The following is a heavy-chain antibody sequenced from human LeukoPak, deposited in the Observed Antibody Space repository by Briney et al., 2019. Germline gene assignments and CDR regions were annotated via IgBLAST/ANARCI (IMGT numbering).Heavy chain of an antibody. V-gene: IGHV3-23*01. D-gene: IGHD3-9*01. CDR2: ISGSGGST. Sequence: PGGTLRLSCAASGFTFSSYGMSWVRQAPGKGLEWVSAISGSGGSTYYADSVKGRFTISRDNSKNTLYLQMNSLRAEDTAVYYCATPIYYDILTGYSSYWGQGTLVTVSS. J-gene: IGHJ4*02. CDR1: GFTFSSYG. CDR3: ATPIYYDILTGYSSY.